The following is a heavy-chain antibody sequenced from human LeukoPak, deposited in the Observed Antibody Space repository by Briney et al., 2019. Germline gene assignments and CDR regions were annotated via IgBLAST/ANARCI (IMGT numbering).Heavy chain of an antibody. J-gene: IGHJ6*02. CDR3: ARDTSFDGMDV. V-gene: IGHV3-7*01. CDR2: IKQDGSEK. Sequence: GGSLRLSCAASGFTFGSYEMNWVRQAPGKGLEWVANIKQDGSEKYYVDSVKGRFTISRDNAKNSLYLQMKSLRAEDTAVYYCARDTSFDGMDVWGQGTTVTVSS. CDR1: GFTFGSYE.